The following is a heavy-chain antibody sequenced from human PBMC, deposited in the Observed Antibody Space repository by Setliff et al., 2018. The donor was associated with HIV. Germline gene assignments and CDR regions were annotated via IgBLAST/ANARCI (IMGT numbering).Heavy chain of an antibody. CDR2: IIPIFGTA. V-gene: IGHV1-69*05. CDR1: GGTFSSYA. D-gene: IGHD3-9*01. CDR3: ARCRGRRYFDWLPMDV. Sequence: SVKVSCKASGGTFSSYAISWVRQAPGQGLEWMGGIIPIFGTANYAQKFQGRVTITTDESTSTAYMELSSLRSEDTAVYYCARCRGRRYFDWLPMDVWGQGTTVTVSS. J-gene: IGHJ6*02.